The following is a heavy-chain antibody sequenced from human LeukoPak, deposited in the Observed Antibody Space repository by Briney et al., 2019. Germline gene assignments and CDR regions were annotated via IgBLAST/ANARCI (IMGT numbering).Heavy chain of an antibody. Sequence: GGCLRLSCAASGFTFSSYALHWVPEARGRGLEWVAVISYDGINKYYTDSVKGQFTSSRDNSKNPLYRHMSGLRAEDTALYYCAKNSRRYSSLGYCGQGTLVTVSS. V-gene: IGHV3-30-3*02. D-gene: IGHD5-18*01. J-gene: IGHJ4*02. CDR2: ISYDGINK. CDR1: GFTFSSYA. CDR3: AKNSRRYSSLGY.